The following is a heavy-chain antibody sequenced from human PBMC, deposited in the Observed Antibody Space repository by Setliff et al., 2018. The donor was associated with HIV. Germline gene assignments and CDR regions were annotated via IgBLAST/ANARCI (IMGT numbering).Heavy chain of an antibody. J-gene: IGHJ4*02. CDR2: ISWNSGSI. CDR3: VKDMGPIAAAGPFDS. Sequence: LRLSCIASRFKFNDYAMHWVRRVPGKGLEWVSGISWNSGSIEYVDSVKGRFTISRDNAKNSLYLQMNSLSLEDTALYYCVKDMGPIAAAGPFDSWGQGTLVTVSS. D-gene: IGHD6-13*01. CDR1: RFKFNDYA. V-gene: IGHV3-9*01.